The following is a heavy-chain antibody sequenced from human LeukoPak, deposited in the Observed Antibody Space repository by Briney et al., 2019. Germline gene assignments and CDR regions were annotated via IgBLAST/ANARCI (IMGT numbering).Heavy chain of an antibody. CDR3: ARYYDSSGPSSRGAFDI. J-gene: IGHJ3*02. CDR1: GYSVSSTY. Sequence: PGGSLRLSCAASGYSVSSTYINWVRQAPGKGLEWVSLISTGGTTYYADPVKGRFTISRDNSKNTLYLQMSSLRAEDTAIYYCARYYDSSGPSSRGAFDIWGQGTMVTVSS. D-gene: IGHD3-22*01. CDR2: ISTGGTT. V-gene: IGHV3-53*01.